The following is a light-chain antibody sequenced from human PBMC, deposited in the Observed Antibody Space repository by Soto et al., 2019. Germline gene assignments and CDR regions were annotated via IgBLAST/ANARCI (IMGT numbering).Light chain of an antibody. CDR1: QSVSSY. V-gene: IGKV3-20*01. CDR2: AAS. Sequence: EIVLTQSPATLSSSPWETATLSCRASQSVSSYLAWYQQKPGQAPRLLIYAASSRATGTPARFSGSGSGTDFTLTISSLEPEDFAVYYCQQYGSSPWTFGQGTKVDIK. CDR3: QQYGSSPWT. J-gene: IGKJ1*01.